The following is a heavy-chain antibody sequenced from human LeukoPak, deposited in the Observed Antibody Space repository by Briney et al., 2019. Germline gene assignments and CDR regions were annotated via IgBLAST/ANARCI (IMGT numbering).Heavy chain of an antibody. CDR1: GFTFSSYW. CDR3: ARGGRKLYSGSYPYDY. Sequence: PGGSLRLSWAASGFTFSSYWMSWVRQAPGKGLEWVANIKQDGSEKYYVDSVKGRFTISRDNAKNSLYLQMNSLRAEDTAVYYCARGGRKLYSGSYPYDYWGQGTLVTVSS. V-gene: IGHV3-7*01. J-gene: IGHJ4*02. CDR2: IKQDGSEK. D-gene: IGHD1-26*01.